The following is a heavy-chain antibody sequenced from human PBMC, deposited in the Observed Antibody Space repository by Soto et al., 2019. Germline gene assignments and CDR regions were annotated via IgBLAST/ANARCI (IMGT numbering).Heavy chain of an antibody. V-gene: IGHV3-11*06. CDR1: GFTFSDYY. CDR3: ERSSVAGTIDY. Sequence: PWGSLRLSCEASGFTFSDYYMSWIRQAPGKGLEWVSYISSSSSYTNYADSVKGRFTIFSDNAKNSLYLQMNSLRAEDTAVYYCERSSVAGTIDYWGQGTLVTVSS. J-gene: IGHJ4*02. CDR2: ISSSSSYT. D-gene: IGHD6-19*01.